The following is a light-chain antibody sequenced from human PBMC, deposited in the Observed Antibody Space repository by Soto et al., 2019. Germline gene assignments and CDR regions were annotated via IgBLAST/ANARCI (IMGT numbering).Light chain of an antibody. CDR2: AAS. CDR1: QGIGTD. J-gene: IGKJ2*01. Sequence: AIQMTQSPSSLSASVGDRVTITCRASQGIGTDLGWYQQRPGKAPKLLIYAASSLQSGVPSTFSGSGSGTDFTLTISSLQPEDFATYYCLQHYNFPYTFGQGTKLEIK. V-gene: IGKV1-6*01. CDR3: LQHYNFPYT.